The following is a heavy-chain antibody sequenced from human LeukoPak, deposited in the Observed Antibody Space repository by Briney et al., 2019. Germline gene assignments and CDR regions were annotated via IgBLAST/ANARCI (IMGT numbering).Heavy chain of an antibody. J-gene: IGHJ4*02. CDR2: ISYDGSNK. Sequence: GGSLRLSCAASGFTFSNYAMHWVRQAPGKGLEWVAVISYDGSNKYYTDSVKGRFTISGDSSKNTLYLQMNSLRPEDTAVYYCARVRYFDWLGPFDYWGQGTLVTVSS. D-gene: IGHD3-9*01. CDR1: GFTFSNYA. V-gene: IGHV3-30*04. CDR3: ARVRYFDWLGPFDY.